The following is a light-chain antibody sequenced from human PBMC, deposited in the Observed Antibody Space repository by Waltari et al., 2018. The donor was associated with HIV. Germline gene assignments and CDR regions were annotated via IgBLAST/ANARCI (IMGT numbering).Light chain of an antibody. CDR3: QQTNGLPLT. CDR2: GAS. J-gene: IGKJ4*01. Sequence: DIQMTQSPGYMSALVGDRVTITCRASQGISTWLAWYQQKPGNVPQLLIHGASSLHSGVPSRFNGSGSGTQFSLTISSLQSEDCATYYCQQTNGLPLTFGGGTTV. CDR1: QGISTW. V-gene: IGKV1-12*01.